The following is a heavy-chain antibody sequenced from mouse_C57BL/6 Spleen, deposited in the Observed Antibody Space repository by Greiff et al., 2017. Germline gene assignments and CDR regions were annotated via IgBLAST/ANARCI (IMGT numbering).Heavy chain of an antibody. D-gene: IGHD3-3*01. CDR2: IYIGNGYT. V-gene: IGHV1-58*01. Sequence: VQLKESGAELVRPGSSVKMSCKTSGYTFTSYGINWVKQRPGQGLEWIGYIYIGNGYTEYNEKFKGKATLTSDTSSSTAYMQLSSLTSEDSAIYVCARSGTATGIGCAMEDWGQGTSVTVSS. CDR3: ARSGTATGIGCAMED. CDR1: GYTFTSYG. J-gene: IGHJ4*01.